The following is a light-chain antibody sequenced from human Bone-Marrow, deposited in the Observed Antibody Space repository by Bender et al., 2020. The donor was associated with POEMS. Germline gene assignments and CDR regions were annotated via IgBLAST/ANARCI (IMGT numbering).Light chain of an antibody. J-gene: IGLJ2*01. Sequence: QSALTQPASVSGSPGQSITISCTGTSSDVGSYNLVSWYQQHPGKAPKLMIYEGTKRPSGVSNRFSGSKSDNTASLTISGLQAEDEADYYCCSYAATWVFGVGTKLTVL. CDR2: EGT. CDR3: CSYAATWV. V-gene: IGLV2-23*01. CDR1: SSDVGSYNL.